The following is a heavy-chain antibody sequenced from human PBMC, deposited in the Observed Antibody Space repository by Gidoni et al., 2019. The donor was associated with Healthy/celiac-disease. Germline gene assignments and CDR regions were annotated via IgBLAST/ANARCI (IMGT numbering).Heavy chain of an antibody. CDR2: ISYDGSNK. D-gene: IGHD6-6*01. Sequence: EWVAVISYDGSNKYYADSVKGRFTISRDNSKNTLYLQMNSLRAEDTAVYYCARDGAARPFFRYYFDYWGQGTLVTVSS. J-gene: IGHJ4*02. V-gene: IGHV3-30*03. CDR3: ARDGAARPFFRYYFDY.